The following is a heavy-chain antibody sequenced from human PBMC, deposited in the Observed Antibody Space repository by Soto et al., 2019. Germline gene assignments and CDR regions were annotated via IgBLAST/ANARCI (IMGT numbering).Heavy chain of an antibody. CDR1: GSRFSNYV. Sequence: SVKVSCKVSGSRFSNYVISWVRQAPGHGLEWLGRIIPIFNSTKYAQNFQGRVTITADKSTSSASLELSSLRSDDTAVYYCAREGRGKKAGYNGLVSLGYWGQGTLVTVSS. D-gene: IGHD2-2*02. CDR3: AREGRGKKAGYNGLVSLGY. V-gene: IGHV1-69*06. J-gene: IGHJ4*02. CDR2: IIPIFNST.